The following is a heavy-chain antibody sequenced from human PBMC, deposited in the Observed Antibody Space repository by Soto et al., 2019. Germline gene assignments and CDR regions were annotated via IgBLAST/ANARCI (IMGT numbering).Heavy chain of an antibody. J-gene: IGHJ1*01. CDR2: INSAGSAS. Sequence: EVQLVESGGGLVQPGGSLRLSCVGSGFTFSSYWMHWVRQVPGKGPVWVSRINSAGSASSYVDFVKGRFTVSRDNAKNTLYSDMNSLSAEDTAVYYCATCGYSYGWGYWGQGTLVTLSS. CDR3: ATCGYSYGWGY. CDR1: GFTFSSYW. V-gene: IGHV3-74*01. D-gene: IGHD5-18*01.